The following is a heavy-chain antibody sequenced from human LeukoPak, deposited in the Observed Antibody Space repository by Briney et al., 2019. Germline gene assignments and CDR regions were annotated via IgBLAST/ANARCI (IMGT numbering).Heavy chain of an antibody. CDR2: IHHSGST. D-gene: IGHD3-10*01. V-gene: IGHV4-59*01. CDR3: ARDGTMVRGVINYGMDV. J-gene: IGHJ6*02. Sequence: SETLSLTCSVSGGSISSYYWSWIRQPPGKGLEWIGYIHHSGSTNYNPSLKSRVTISVDTSKNQFSLKLSSVTAADTAVYYCARDGTMVRGVINYGMDVWGQGTTVTVSS. CDR1: GGSISSYY.